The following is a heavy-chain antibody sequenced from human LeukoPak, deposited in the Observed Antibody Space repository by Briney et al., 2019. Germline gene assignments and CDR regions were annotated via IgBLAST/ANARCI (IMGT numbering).Heavy chain of an antibody. J-gene: IGHJ5*02. CDR2: IKSKTDGGTT. CDR1: GFTFSSYA. D-gene: IGHD3-10*01. CDR3: TTDLITMVRGVMES. V-gene: IGHV3-15*01. Sequence: GGSLRLSCAASGFTFSSYAMSWVRQAPGKGLEWVGRIKSKTDGGTTDYAAPVKGRFTISRDDSKNTLYLQMNSLKTEDTAVYYCTTDLITMVRGVMESWGQGTLVTVSS.